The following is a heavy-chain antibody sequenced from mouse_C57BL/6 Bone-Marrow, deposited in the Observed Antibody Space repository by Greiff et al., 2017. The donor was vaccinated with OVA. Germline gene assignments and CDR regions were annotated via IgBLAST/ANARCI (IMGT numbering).Heavy chain of an antibody. CDR3: ARGPTITTVVEFPYYFDY. CDR2: ISYSGST. D-gene: IGHD1-1*01. J-gene: IGHJ2*01. CDR1: GYSITSGYD. Sequence: EVKLVESGPGMVKPSQSLSLTCTVTGYSITSGYDWHWIRHFPGNKLEWMGYISYSGSTNYNPSLKSRISITHDTSKNHFFLKLNSVTTEDTATYYCARGPTITTVVEFPYYFDYWGQGTTLTVSS. V-gene: IGHV3-1*01.